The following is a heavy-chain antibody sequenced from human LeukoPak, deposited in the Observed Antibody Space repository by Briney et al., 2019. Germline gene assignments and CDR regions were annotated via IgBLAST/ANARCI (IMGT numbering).Heavy chain of an antibody. V-gene: IGHV1-2*02. J-gene: IGHJ4*02. CDR1: GYTFTGYY. CDR2: INPNSGGT. CDR3: ARDRGRDGYIFDY. D-gene: IGHD5-24*01. Sequence: ASVKVSCKASGYTFTGYYMHWVRQAPGQRLEWMGWINPNSGGTNYAQKFQGRVTMTRGTSISTAYMELSRLRSDDTAVYYCARDRGRDGYIFDYWGQGTLVTVSS.